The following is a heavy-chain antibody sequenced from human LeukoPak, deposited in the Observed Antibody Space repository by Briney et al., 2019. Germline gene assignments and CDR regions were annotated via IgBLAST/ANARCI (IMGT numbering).Heavy chain of an antibody. CDR3: TSTIFGVVIDY. D-gene: IGHD3-3*01. Sequence: GGSLRLSCAASGFTFSNAWMSWVRQAHGEGLERVGRIKSKTDGGTTDYAAPVKGRFTFSRDDSKNTLYLQMNSLKTEDTAVYYCTSTIFGVVIDYWGQGTLVTVSS. CDR2: IKSKTDGGTT. V-gene: IGHV3-15*01. J-gene: IGHJ4*02. CDR1: GFTFSNAW.